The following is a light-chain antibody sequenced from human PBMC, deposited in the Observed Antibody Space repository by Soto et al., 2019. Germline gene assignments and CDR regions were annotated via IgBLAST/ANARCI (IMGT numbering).Light chain of an antibody. CDR2: TAS. CDR1: QSISRF. J-gene: IGKJ5*01. Sequence: DIQMTQSPSSLSASVGDRVTMTCRASQSISRFLNWYQQKPGKAPNIIIYTASNLQSGVPSRFSGSGSGTDFTLTISSLQPEDVATYYCQQSYSTPISLGQGTRLEIK. V-gene: IGKV1-39*01. CDR3: QQSYSTPIS.